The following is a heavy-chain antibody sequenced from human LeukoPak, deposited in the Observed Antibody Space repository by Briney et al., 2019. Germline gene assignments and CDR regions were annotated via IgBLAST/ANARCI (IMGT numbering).Heavy chain of an antibody. V-gene: IGHV3-64*01. Sequence: GGSLRLSCAASRFTFSSYAMHWVRQAPGKGLEYVSAISSNGGSKYYANSVKGRFTISRDNSKNTLYLQMGSLRAEDMAVYYCARDLSSGWYYFDYWGQGTLVTVSS. D-gene: IGHD6-19*01. CDR1: RFTFSSYA. J-gene: IGHJ4*02. CDR2: ISSNGGSK. CDR3: ARDLSSGWYYFDY.